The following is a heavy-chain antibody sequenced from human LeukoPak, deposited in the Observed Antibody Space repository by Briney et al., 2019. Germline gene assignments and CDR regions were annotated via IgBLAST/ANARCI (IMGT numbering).Heavy chain of an antibody. CDR1: GGSISSYY. J-gene: IGHJ4*02. Sequence: SETLSLTCTVSGGSISSYYWSWIRQPPGKGLEWIGYIHYSGSTNYNPSLKSRVTISVDTSKNQFSLKLSSVTAADTAVYYCARVAQSSSDYWGQGTLVTVSS. CDR3: ARVAQSSSDY. D-gene: IGHD6-19*01. CDR2: IHYSGST. V-gene: IGHV4-59*01.